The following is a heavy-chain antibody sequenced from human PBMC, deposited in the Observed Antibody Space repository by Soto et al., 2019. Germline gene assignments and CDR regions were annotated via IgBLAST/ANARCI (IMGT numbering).Heavy chain of an antibody. CDR1: AYTFTSYW. CDR2: IYPGDSDT. V-gene: IGHV5-51*01. J-gene: IGHJ1*01. CDR3: ARRAVGSAYFEY. Sequence: PGESLKISCKGSAYTFTSYWIGWVRQMPGKGLEWMGIIYPGDSDTRYSPSFQGQVTISADKSISTAYLQWNSLKASDAAMYYCARRAVGSAYFEYWGQGTLVTVSS. D-gene: IGHD1-26*01.